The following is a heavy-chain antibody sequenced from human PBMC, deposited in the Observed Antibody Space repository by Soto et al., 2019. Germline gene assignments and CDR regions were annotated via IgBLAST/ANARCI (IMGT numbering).Heavy chain of an antibody. D-gene: IGHD6-13*01. CDR3: ARGQRGRSSWYYYYYYGMDV. CDR1: GGSFSGYY. V-gene: IGHV4-34*01. Sequence: SETLSLTCAVYGGSFSGYYWSRIRQPPGKGLEWIGEINHSGSTNYNPSLKSRVTISVDTSKNQFSLKLSSVTAADTAVYYCARGQRGRSSWYYYYYYGMDVWGQGTTVTVSS. CDR2: INHSGST. J-gene: IGHJ6*02.